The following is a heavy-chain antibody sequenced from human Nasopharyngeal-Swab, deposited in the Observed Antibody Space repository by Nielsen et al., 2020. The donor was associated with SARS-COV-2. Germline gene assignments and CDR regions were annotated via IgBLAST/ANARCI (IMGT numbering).Heavy chain of an antibody. CDR3: AIGAAVGTLFHGMDV. CDR1: GYRFTDYW. J-gene: IGHJ6*02. CDR2: IFPGDSDT. V-gene: IGHV5-51*01. Sequence: GESLKISCATSGYRFTDYWIAWVRQAPGKGLEFMGTIFPGDSDTRYSPSFEGRVTISVDQSITTAYLHWTSLKASDTAKYYCAIGAAVGTLFHGMDVWGQGNPGHRLL. D-gene: IGHD1-26*01.